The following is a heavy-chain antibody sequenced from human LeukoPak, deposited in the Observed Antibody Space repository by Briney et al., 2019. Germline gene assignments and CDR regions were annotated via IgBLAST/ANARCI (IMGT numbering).Heavy chain of an antibody. CDR1: GGSISSGGYS. CDR2: IYHSGST. Sequence: KASETLSLTCAVSGGSISSGGYSWSWIRQPPGKGLEWIGYIYHSGSTYYNPSLKSRVTISVDRSKNQFSLKLSSVTAADTAVYYCARRVVSSSWEYDYWGQGTLVTVSS. CDR3: ARRVVSSSWEYDY. V-gene: IGHV4-30-2*01. J-gene: IGHJ4*02. D-gene: IGHD6-13*01.